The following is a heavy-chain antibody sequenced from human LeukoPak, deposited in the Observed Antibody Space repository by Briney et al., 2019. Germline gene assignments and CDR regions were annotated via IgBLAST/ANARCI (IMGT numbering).Heavy chain of an antibody. J-gene: IGHJ3*02. CDR3: ARGIAVDGGGHDFDI. Sequence: ASVKVSCKASGYTFTGYYMHWVRQAPGQGLERMGWINPNSGGTNYAQKFQGWVTITRDTSISTAYMELSRLRSDDTAVYYCARGIAVDGGGHDFDIWGKGTMVTVSS. CDR1: GYTFTGYY. D-gene: IGHD6-19*01. V-gene: IGHV1-2*04. CDR2: INPNSGGT.